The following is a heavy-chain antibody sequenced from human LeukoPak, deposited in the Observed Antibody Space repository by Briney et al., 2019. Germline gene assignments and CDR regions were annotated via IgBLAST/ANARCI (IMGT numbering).Heavy chain of an antibody. CDR1: GYTFTGYY. CDR3: ARDLVPMTTVTTDY. Sequence: ASVKVSCKASGYTFTGYYMHWVRQAPGQGLEWMGWINPNSGATNYAQKFQGRVTMTRDTSISTSSMELSSLKPDDTAVYYCARDLVPMTTVTTDYWGQGTLVTVSS. V-gene: IGHV1-2*02. D-gene: IGHD4-17*01. J-gene: IGHJ4*02. CDR2: INPNSGAT.